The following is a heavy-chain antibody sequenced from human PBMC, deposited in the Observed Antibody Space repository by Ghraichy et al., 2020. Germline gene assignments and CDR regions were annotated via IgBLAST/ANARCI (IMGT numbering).Heavy chain of an antibody. CDR2: IVVGSGNT. V-gene: IGHV1-58*01. Sequence: SVKVSCKASGFTFTSSAVQWVRQARGQRLEWIGWIVVGSGNTNYAQKFQERVTITRDMSTSTAYMELSSLRSEDTAVYYCAAPSSYCSSTSCYTAYDILTGRQYAFDIWGQGTMVTVSS. D-gene: IGHD2-2*02. CDR1: GFTFTSSA. J-gene: IGHJ3*02. CDR3: AAPSSYCSSTSCYTAYDILTGRQYAFDI.